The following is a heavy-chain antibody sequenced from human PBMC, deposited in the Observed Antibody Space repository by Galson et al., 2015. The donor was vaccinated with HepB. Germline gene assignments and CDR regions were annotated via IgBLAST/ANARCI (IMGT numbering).Heavy chain of an antibody. V-gene: IGHV7-4-1*02. CDR2: INTNTGNP. CDR3: AQKADPGAFDI. Sequence: SCKASGYTFTSYAMNWVRQAPGQGLEWMGWINTNTGNPTYAQGFTGRFVFSLDTSVSTAYLQISSLRAEDTAVYYCAQKADPGAFDIWGQGTMVTVSS. CDR1: GYTFTSYA. D-gene: IGHD6-13*01. J-gene: IGHJ3*02.